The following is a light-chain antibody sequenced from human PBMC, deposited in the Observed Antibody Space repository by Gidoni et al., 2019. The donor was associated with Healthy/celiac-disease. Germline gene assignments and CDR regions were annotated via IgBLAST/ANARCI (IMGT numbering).Light chain of an antibody. J-gene: IGKJ4*01. CDR2: DAS. Sequence: EIVLTQSPATLSLSPGERATLSCRASQSISSYLGWYQQKPGQAPRVLIYDASNRATGIPARFSGSGSGTDFTLTISRLEPEDFAVYYCRQRSSWPLTFGGGTKVEIK. CDR1: QSISSY. CDR3: RQRSSWPLT. V-gene: IGKV3-11*01.